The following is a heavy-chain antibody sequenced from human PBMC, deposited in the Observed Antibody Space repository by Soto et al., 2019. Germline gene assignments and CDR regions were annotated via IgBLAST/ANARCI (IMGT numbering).Heavy chain of an antibody. D-gene: IGHD3-22*01. CDR3: GRSHYDSSFRDSGTRGAFDI. CDR1: GFTFSSYG. Sequence: GGSLRLSCAASGFTFSSYGMHWVRQAPGKGLEWVAVIWYDGSNKYYADSVKGRFTISRDNSKNTLYLQMNSLRAEDTAVYYCGRSHYDSSFRDSGTRGAFDIWGQGTMVTVSS. V-gene: IGHV3-33*01. J-gene: IGHJ3*02. CDR2: IWYDGSNK.